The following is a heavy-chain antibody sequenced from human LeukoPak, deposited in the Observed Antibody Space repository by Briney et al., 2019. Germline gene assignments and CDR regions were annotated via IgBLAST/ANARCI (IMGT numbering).Heavy chain of an antibody. V-gene: IGHV3-23*01. CDR2: ISGSGGST. J-gene: IGHJ4*02. CDR3: ASHYDSSGYSYLDY. Sequence: GGSLRLSCADSGFTFSRYAMSWVRQAPGKGLEWVSVISGSGGSTYYADSVKGRFTISRDNSKNTLYLQMNSLRAEDTAVYYCASHYDSSGYSYLDYWGQGTLVTVSS. D-gene: IGHD3-22*01. CDR1: GFTFSRYA.